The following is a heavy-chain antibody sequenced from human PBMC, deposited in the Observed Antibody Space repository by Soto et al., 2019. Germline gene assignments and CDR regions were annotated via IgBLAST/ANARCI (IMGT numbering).Heavy chain of an antibody. D-gene: IGHD1-1*01. V-gene: IGHV3-49*04. CDR2: SWNGGYKETT. CDR3: GGVEGRAEACVFHF. Sequence: GGSLRLSCTGSGFPFDELARKWVRQAPGEGLEWVGISWNGGYKETTNYAENVKGRFTITRDMSNGIAYTEMNSLNIEDSAVYYCGGVEGRAEACVFHFWGQGTTVTVSS. CDR1: GFPFDELA. J-gene: IGHJ6*02.